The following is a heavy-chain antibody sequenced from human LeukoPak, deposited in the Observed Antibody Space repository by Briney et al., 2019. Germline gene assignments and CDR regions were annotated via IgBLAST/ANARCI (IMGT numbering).Heavy chain of an antibody. CDR2: ISGSGGST. J-gene: IGHJ4*02. V-gene: IGHV3-23*01. D-gene: IGHD3-10*01. CDR3: AKARPGLWFGEPPYFDY. Sequence: GGSLRLSCAASGFTFSSYATSWVRQAPGKGLEWVSAISGSGGSTYYADSVKGRFTISRDNSKNTLYLQMNSLRAEDTAVYYCAKARPGLWFGEPPYFDYWGQGTLVTVSS. CDR1: GFTFSSYA.